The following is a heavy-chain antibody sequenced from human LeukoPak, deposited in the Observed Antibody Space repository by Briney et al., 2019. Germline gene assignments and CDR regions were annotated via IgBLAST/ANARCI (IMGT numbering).Heavy chain of an antibody. CDR1: GYTFTSYD. D-gene: IGHD3-22*01. Sequence: ASVKVSCKASGYTFTSYDINWVRQATGQGLEWMGWMNPNSGNTGYAQKFQGGVTMTRNTSISTAYMELSSLRSEDTAVYYCARGGHYYDSSGYYSEFDPWGQGTLVTVSS. CDR3: ARGGHYYDSSGYYSEFDP. CDR2: MNPNSGNT. J-gene: IGHJ5*02. V-gene: IGHV1-8*01.